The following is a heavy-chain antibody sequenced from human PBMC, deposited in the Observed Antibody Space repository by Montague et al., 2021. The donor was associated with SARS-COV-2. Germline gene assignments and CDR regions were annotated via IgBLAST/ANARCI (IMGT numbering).Heavy chain of an antibody. Sequence: PALEPTQTLTLTCTFSGFSLSTSGVGVGWFRKPPGKALEWLALIYWDDDKHYSPSLKSRLTITKDTSNNQVVLTMTNMDPVDTATYYCAHRAGKWFGESRKYYFDFWGQGTLVTVSS. D-gene: IGHD3-10*01. J-gene: IGHJ4*02. CDR2: IYWDDDK. CDR3: AHRAGKWFGESRKYYFDF. V-gene: IGHV2-5*02. CDR1: GFSLSTSGVG.